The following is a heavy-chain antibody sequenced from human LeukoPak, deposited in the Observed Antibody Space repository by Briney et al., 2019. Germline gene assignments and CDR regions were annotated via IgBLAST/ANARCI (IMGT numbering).Heavy chain of an antibody. Sequence: PSETLSLTCAVYDGSSSGYYWSWIRQPPGKGLEWIGEISHSGSTNYNPSLKSRVTISVDTSKNQFSLNLSSVSAADTAVYYCARDGTYCSGGNCYSMFDYWGQGTLVTVSS. J-gene: IGHJ4*02. CDR2: ISHSGST. CDR3: ARDGTYCSGGNCYSMFDY. CDR1: DGSSSGYY. D-gene: IGHD2-15*01. V-gene: IGHV4-34*01.